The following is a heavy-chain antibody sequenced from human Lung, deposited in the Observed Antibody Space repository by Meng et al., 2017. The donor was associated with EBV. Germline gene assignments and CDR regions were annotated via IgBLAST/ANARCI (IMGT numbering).Heavy chain of an antibody. CDR3: TRWSYGGTAH. CDR1: GFTFSNAW. Sequence: EVQLVESXXGLVKXVGSLRLSCAASGFTFSNAWMSWVRQAPGKGLEWVGRIKSKTDGGTTDYAAPVKGRFTISRDDSKNMLYLQMNSLKSEDTAVYYCTRWSYGGTAHWDQGPRVTVSS. CDR2: IKSKTDGGTT. J-gene: IGHJ4*02. D-gene: IGHD4/OR15-4a*01. V-gene: IGHV3-15*01.